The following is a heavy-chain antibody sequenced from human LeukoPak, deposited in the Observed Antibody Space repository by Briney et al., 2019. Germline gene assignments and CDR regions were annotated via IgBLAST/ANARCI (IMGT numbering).Heavy chain of an antibody. J-gene: IGHJ4*02. D-gene: IGHD3-10*01. V-gene: IGHV3-9*01. Sequence: GGSLRLSCAASGFTFSTFDMSWVRQAPGKGLEWVSGISWNSGLIGYADSVKGRFTISRDNAKNSLYLQMNSLRAEDTALYYCAKEADYHGELLYYYFDYWGQGTLVTVSS. CDR1: GFTFSTFD. CDR2: ISWNSGLI. CDR3: AKEADYHGELLYYYFDY.